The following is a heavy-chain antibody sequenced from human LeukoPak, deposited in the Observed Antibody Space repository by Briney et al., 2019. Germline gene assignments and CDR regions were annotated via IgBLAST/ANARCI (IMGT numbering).Heavy chain of an antibody. J-gene: IGHJ4*02. CDR3: ARVEASGYDYGAFDY. CDR2: IKQDGWAK. V-gene: IGHV3-7*01. Sequence: GGSLRLSCAASGFTFNRYLISGVDQPPGKGLQGVANIKQDGWAKYYVDSVKGRFTISRDNAKNSLYLQMNRLRAEDTAVYYCARVEASGYDYGAFDYWGQGTLVTVSS. CDR1: GFTFNRYL. D-gene: IGHD5-12*01.